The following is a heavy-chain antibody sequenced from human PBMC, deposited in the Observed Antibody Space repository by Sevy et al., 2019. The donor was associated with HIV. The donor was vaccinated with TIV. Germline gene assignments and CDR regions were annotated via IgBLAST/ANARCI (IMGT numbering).Heavy chain of an antibody. CDR1: GFTFKNYA. CDR3: ARDWAYFAY. D-gene: IGHD3-16*01. Sequence: GGSLRLSCTASGFTFKNYAMHWVRQAPGKGLEYVSAISSNGDSTYYANSVKGRFIISRDNSKNTLYLQMGSLTAEDMAIYYCARDWAYFAYWGQGTLVTVSS. CDR2: ISSNGDST. J-gene: IGHJ4*02. V-gene: IGHV3-64*01.